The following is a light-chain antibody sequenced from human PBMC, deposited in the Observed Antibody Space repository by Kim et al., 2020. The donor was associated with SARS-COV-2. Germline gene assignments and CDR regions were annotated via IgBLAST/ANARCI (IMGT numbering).Light chain of an antibody. CDR1: QSVNSIY. CDR2: GAS. Sequence: LSVGERATLSCRASQSVNSIYLAWYQQVPGQAPRLLIDGASSRATGIPDRFSGSGSGTDFTLTISRLEPEDFAVYYCQQYGTSPCTFGQGTKLEI. J-gene: IGKJ2*02. CDR3: QQYGTSPCT. V-gene: IGKV3-20*01.